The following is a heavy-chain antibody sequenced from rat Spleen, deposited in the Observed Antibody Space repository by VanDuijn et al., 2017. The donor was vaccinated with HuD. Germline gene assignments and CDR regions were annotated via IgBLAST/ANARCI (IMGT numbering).Heavy chain of an antibody. CDR3: VRHGYTRYYFDY. CDR1: GFSLTSYH. Sequence: VQLKESGPGLVQPSQTLSLTCTVSGFSLTSYHVHWVRQPPGKGLEWVAYISSGGGGTYYPDSVQGRFTISRDNTKSTLYLQMDSLKSEDTASYYCVRHGYTRYYFDYWGQGVMVTVSS. J-gene: IGHJ2*01. D-gene: IGHD1-9*01. V-gene: IGHV5-25*01. CDR2: ISSGGGGT.